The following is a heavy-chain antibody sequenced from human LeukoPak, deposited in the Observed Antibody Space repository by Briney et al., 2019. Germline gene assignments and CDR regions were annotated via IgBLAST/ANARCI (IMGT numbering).Heavy chain of an antibody. V-gene: IGHV3-33*01. CDR2: IWYDGGNK. J-gene: IGHJ4*02. CDR3: ARGHSGSYGDYFDY. Sequence: GRSLRLSCAASGFTFSSYGMHWVRQAPGKGLEWVAVIWYDGGNKYYADSVKGRFTISRDNSKNTLYLQMNSLRAEDTAVYYCARGHSGSYGDYFDYWGQGTLVTVSS. CDR1: GFTFSSYG. D-gene: IGHD1-26*01.